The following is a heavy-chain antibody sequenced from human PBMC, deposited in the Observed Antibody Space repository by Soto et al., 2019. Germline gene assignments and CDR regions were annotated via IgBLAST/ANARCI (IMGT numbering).Heavy chain of an antibody. J-gene: IGHJ5*02. CDR3: AGDWAPVVGRRGDNWFHP. D-gene: IGHD2-15*01. V-gene: IGHV1-69*01. CDR2: IIPIFGTA. Sequence: QVQLVQSGAEVKKPGSSVKVSCKASGGTFSSYAISWVRQAPGQGLEWMGGIIPIFGTANYAQKFQGRVTITADESPSTGYMEVSSLGSEDTAVYFCAGDWAPVVGRRGDNWFHPWGQGTPVNVSS. CDR1: GGTFSSYA.